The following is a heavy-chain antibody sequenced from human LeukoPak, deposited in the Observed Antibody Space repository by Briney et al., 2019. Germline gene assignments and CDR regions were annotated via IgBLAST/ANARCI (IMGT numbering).Heavy chain of an antibody. D-gene: IGHD1-26*01. Sequence: GRSLRLSCAASGFTFSSYAMHWVRQAPGRGLEWVSVIYSGGDTYYADSVKGRFTMSRDNSKNTLYLQMNSLRAEDTAMYYCARDKYSGSYTPWNYFDYWGQGTLVTVSS. CDR1: GFTFSSYA. J-gene: IGHJ4*02. CDR3: ARDKYSGSYTPWNYFDY. CDR2: IYSGGDT. V-gene: IGHV3-53*01.